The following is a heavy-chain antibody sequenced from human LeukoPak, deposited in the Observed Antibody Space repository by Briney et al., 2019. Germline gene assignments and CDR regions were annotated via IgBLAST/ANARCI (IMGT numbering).Heavy chain of an antibody. CDR1: GYTFTSYG. Sequence: ASVKVPCKASGYTFTSYGISWVRQAPGQGLEWMGWISAYNGNTNYAQKLQGRVTMTTDTSTSTAYMELRSLRSDDTAVYYCARVYEYYDYVWGSYRQADYWGQGTLVTVSS. D-gene: IGHD3-16*02. CDR2: ISAYNGNT. J-gene: IGHJ4*02. CDR3: ARVYEYYDYVWGSYRQADY. V-gene: IGHV1-18*01.